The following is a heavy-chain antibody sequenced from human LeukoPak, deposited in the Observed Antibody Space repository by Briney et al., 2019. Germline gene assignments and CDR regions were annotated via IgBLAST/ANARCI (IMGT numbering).Heavy chain of an antibody. J-gene: IGHJ5*02. D-gene: IGHD3-3*01. V-gene: IGHV4-34*01. CDR2: INHSGST. CDR1: GGSFSGYY. CDR3: ARSYFTVFGVYNWFDP. Sequence: SETLSLTCAAYGGSFSGYYWSWIRQPPGKGLEWIGEINHSGSTNYNPSLKSRVIISVDTSKNQFSLRLTSVTAADTAMYYCARSYFTVFGVYNWFDPWGQGALVTVSS.